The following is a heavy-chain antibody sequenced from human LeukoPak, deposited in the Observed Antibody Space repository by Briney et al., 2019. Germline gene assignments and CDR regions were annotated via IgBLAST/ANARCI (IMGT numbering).Heavy chain of an antibody. CDR1: GFTFSSYA. CDR2: ISYDGSNK. Sequence: GGSPRLSCAASGFTFSSYAMHWVRQAPGKGLEWVAVISYDGSNKYYADSVKGRFTISRDNSKNTLYLQMNSLRAEDTAVYYCASMTTVIPVDYWGQGTLVTVSS. D-gene: IGHD4-17*01. J-gene: IGHJ4*02. V-gene: IGHV3-30-3*01. CDR3: ASMTTVIPVDY.